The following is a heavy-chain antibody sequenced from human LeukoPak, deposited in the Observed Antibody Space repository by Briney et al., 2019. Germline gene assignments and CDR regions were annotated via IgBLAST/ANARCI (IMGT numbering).Heavy chain of an antibody. Sequence: ASVKVSCKVSGYTLTELSMHWVRQAPGKGLEWMGGFDPEDGETIYAQKFQGRVTMTEDTSTDTAYMELSSLRSEDTAVYYCATARKLAAAGGKGAFDIWAKGQWSPSLQ. V-gene: IGHV1-24*01. J-gene: IGHJ3*02. CDR3: ATARKLAAAGGKGAFDI. D-gene: IGHD6-13*01. CDR2: FDPEDGET. CDR1: GYTLTELS.